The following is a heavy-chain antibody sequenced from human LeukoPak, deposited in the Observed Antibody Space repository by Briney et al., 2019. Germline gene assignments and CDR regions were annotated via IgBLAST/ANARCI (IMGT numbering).Heavy chain of an antibody. CDR3: ARERIAVAGRLLDY. CDR1: GFTFSSHG. V-gene: IGHV3-23*01. CDR2: ISGSGVIT. Sequence: GGTLRLSCAASGFTFSSHGMNWVRQAPGKGLEWVSGISGSGVITYYADSVKGRFTISRDNSKNTLDLQMNSLRAEDTAVYYCARERIAVAGRLLDYWGQGTLVTVSS. J-gene: IGHJ4*02. D-gene: IGHD6-19*01.